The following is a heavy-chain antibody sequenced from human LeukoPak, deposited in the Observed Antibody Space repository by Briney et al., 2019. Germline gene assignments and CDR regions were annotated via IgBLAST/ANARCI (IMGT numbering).Heavy chain of an antibody. D-gene: IGHD2-15*01. Sequence: GGSLRLSCAASGFTFSSYGMHWVRQAPGKGLEWVAVIWYDGINKFHADSVKGRFTISRDNSKNTVYLQMNSLRAEDTAVYYCAPDLRGAAWSLDYWGQGTLVTVSS. V-gene: IGHV3-33*01. CDR2: IWYDGINK. CDR3: APDLRGAAWSLDY. CDR1: GFTFSSYG. J-gene: IGHJ4*02.